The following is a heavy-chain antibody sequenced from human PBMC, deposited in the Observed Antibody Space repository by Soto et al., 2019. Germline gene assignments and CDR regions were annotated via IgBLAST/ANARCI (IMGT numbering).Heavy chain of an antibody. CDR3: ARSPLGYDYVRQTWREVGDSFDI. CDR2: LIHGGST. V-gene: IGHV4-34*12. J-gene: IGHJ3*02. D-gene: IGHD3-16*01. CDR1: GASLGGFH. Sequence: SETLSLTCAIYGASLGGFHWTWLRHAPGKGLEWIGELIHGGSTNYNPSLKSRVSFSLDTSKNQFSLHLMSVTAADTAVYYCARSPLGYDYVRQTWREVGDSFDIWGRGTMVTVSS.